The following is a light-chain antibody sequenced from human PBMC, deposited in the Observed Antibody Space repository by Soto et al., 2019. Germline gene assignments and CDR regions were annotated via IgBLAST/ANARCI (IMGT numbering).Light chain of an antibody. V-gene: IGKV1-27*01. CDR2: AAS. CDR1: QGINTY. Sequence: DIQMTQSPSSLSASVGDRVTITCRASQGINTYLAWYQQKPGKVPKLLIYAASTLQSGVPSRFSGSGSGTDFTLTISSLQPEDVATYYCQKYNSAPHTFGQETKLAIK. CDR3: QKYNSAPHT. J-gene: IGKJ2*01.